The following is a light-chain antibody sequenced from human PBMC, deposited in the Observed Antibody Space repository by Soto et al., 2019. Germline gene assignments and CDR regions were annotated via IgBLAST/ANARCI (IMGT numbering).Light chain of an antibody. CDR1: RGHSNYA. Sequence: QSVLTQSPSASASLGASVKLTCTLSRGHSNYAITWHQQQPEKGPRYLMKLDSDGSHSKGDGIPDRFSGSSSGAERFLTISSLQSEDEADYYCHTWGTGIQVFGGGTKLTVL. CDR3: HTWGTGIQV. CDR2: LDSDGSH. J-gene: IGLJ3*02. V-gene: IGLV4-69*01.